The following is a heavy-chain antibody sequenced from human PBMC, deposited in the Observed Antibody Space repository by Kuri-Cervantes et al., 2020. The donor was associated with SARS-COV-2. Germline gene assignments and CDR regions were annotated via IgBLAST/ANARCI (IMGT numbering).Heavy chain of an antibody. D-gene: IGHD6-6*01. CDR1: GGSISSYY. J-gene: IGHJ6*03. V-gene: IGHV4-59*01. CDR2: IYYSGST. Sequence: SETLSLTCTVSGGSISSYYWSWIRQPPGKGLEWIGYIYYSGSTNYNPSLKSRVTITVGTSKNQFSLKLSSVTAADTAVYYCARWEYSSSSSGLGYYYYYMDVWSKGTTVTVSS. CDR3: ARWEYSSSSSGLGYYYYYMDV.